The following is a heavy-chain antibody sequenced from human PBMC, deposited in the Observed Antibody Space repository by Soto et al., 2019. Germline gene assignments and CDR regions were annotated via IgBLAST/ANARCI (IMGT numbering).Heavy chain of an antibody. J-gene: IGHJ4*02. CDR2: VYYSGST. CDR1: GGSINNYY. D-gene: IGHD2-15*01. Sequence: SETLSLTCTVSGGSINNYYWSWIRQPPGKGLEWIGYVYYSGSTSYNPSLKSRVTISVDTSKNQFSLKLSSVTAADTAVYYCARRYCSGGSCYFTLDYWGQGTLVTVSS. V-gene: IGHV4-59*08. CDR3: ARRYCSGGSCYFTLDY.